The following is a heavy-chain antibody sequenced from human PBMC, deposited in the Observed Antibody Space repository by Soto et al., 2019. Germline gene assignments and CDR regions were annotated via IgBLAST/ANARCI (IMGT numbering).Heavy chain of an antibody. J-gene: IGHJ4*02. D-gene: IGHD6-19*01. CDR2: ISGSGGST. CDR1: GFTFSSYA. Sequence: RGSLRLSCAASGFTFSSYARSWVRQAPGKGLEWVSAISGSGGSTYYADSVKGRFTISRDNSKNTLYLQMNSLRAEDTAVYYCARSNRGIAVAGFDYWGQGTLVTVSS. CDR3: ARSNRGIAVAGFDY. V-gene: IGHV3-23*01.